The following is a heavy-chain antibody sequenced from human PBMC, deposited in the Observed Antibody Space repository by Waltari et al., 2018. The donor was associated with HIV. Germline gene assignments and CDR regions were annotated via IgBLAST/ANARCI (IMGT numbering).Heavy chain of an antibody. D-gene: IGHD3-10*01. V-gene: IGHV4-61*08. CDR3: ARDIPYGGLDAFDV. CDR2: IYYSGST. Sequence: QVQLQESGPGLVKPSETLSLTCTVSGASVTSGDYWRWIRQPPGKGLEWIGYIYYSGSTSYNPSLEGRVTISIDRSKNQFSLKLTSVTADDTAVYYCARDIPYGGLDAFDVWGQGTVVIVSS. CDR1: GASVTSGDY. J-gene: IGHJ3*01.